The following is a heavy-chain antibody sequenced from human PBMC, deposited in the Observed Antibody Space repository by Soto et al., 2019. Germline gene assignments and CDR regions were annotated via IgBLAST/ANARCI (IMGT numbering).Heavy chain of an antibody. D-gene: IGHD3-3*01. CDR1: GYPFTSFD. V-gene: IGHV1-8*01. CDR3: ARGFWYYDFWSGYFSGLYYYGMDV. Sequence: GALVEVFCQASGYPFTSFDINWVRQATGPRAEGKGWMNPNSGNTGYAQKFQGRVTMTRNTSISTAYMELSSLRSEDTAVYYCARGFWYYDFWSGYFSGLYYYGMDVWGQGTTVTSP. J-gene: IGHJ6*02. CDR2: MNPNSGNT.